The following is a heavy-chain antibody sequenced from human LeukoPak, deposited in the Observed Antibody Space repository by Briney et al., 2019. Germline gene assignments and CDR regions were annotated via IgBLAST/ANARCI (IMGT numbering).Heavy chain of an antibody. CDR2: INPNSGGT. J-gene: IGHJ4*02. CDR3: ARVEAYSGSHRPYDY. CDR1: GYTFTGYY. D-gene: IGHD1-26*01. Sequence: ASVKVSRKASGYTFTGYYMHWVRQAPGQGLEWMGWINPNSGGTNYAQKFQGRVTMTRDTSISTAYMELSRLRSDDTAVYYCARVEAYSGSHRPYDYWGWGTLVIVSS. V-gene: IGHV1-2*02.